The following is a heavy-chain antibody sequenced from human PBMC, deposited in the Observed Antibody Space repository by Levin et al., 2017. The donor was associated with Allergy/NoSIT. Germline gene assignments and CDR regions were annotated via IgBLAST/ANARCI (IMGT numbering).Heavy chain of an antibody. CDR3: AETDYFDY. Sequence: GESLKISCAASGFTFSDYSMSWVRQAPGKGLEWVFSISSSSSYIYSADSVEGRFTVSRDNAKNSLYLQMNSLRAEDTAVYYCAETDYFDYWGQGTLVTVSS. CDR2: ISSSSSYI. J-gene: IGHJ4*02. CDR1: GFTFSDYS. V-gene: IGHV3-21*01.